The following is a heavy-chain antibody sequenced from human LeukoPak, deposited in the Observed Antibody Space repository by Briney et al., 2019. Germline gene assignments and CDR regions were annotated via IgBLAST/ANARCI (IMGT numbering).Heavy chain of an antibody. J-gene: IGHJ4*02. CDR3: AQERIAVAGKGFDY. Sequence: GGSLRLSCAASGFTFNSYGIHWVRQAPGKGLEWVAVISYDGSNKYYADSVKGRFTISRDNSKNTLYLQMNSLRAEDTAVYYCAQERIAVAGKGFDYWGQGTLVTVSS. D-gene: IGHD6-19*01. CDR1: GFTFNSYG. CDR2: ISYDGSNK. V-gene: IGHV3-30*18.